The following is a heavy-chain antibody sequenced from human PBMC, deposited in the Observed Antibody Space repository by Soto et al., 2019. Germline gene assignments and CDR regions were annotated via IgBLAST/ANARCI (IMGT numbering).Heavy chain of an antibody. CDR1: GGSISSGDYY. CDR3: ARVGGSGWNFDS. D-gene: IGHD6-19*01. Sequence: SETLSLTCTVSGGSISSGDYYWSWIRQPPGKGLEWIGYIYYSGSTYYNPSLKSRVTISVDTSKNQFSLKLSSVTAADTAVYCCARVGGSGWNFDSWGQGILVTVSS. CDR2: IYYSGST. J-gene: IGHJ4*02. V-gene: IGHV4-30-4*01.